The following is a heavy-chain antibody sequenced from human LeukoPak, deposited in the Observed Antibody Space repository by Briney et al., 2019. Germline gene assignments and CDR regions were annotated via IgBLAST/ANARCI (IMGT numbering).Heavy chain of an antibody. V-gene: IGHV1-2*02. D-gene: IGHD3-22*01. CDR1: GYTFTDYY. Sequence: ASVKVSCKASGYTFTDYYMHWVRQAPGQGLGWMGWINPNSGGTNYAQKFQGRVTMTRDTSISTAFMELSSLRSDDTAVYYCAPTLNYYDSSGYSSPFDYWGQGALVTVSS. J-gene: IGHJ4*02. CDR3: APTLNYYDSSGYSSPFDY. CDR2: INPNSGGT.